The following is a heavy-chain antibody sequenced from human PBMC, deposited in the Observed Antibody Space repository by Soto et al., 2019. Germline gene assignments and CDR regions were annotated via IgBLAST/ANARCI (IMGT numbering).Heavy chain of an antibody. Sequence: QPGGSLRLSCATSGFTFSSCAMSWVRQAPGKGLEWVSSISGSGPYTYYADSVKGRYTISRDDSKNTLYLNMNGLRAEDTAVYYCAKDSEQWLGPRAVDIWGQGTMVTVS. CDR3: AKDSEQWLGPRAVDI. V-gene: IGHV3-23*01. D-gene: IGHD6-19*01. CDR2: ISGSGPYT. J-gene: IGHJ3*02. CDR1: GFTFSSCA.